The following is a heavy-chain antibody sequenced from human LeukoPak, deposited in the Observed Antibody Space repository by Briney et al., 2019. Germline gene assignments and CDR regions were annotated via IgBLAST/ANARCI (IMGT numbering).Heavy chain of an antibody. CDR2: LWSDGRTE. CDR1: GFTFSSYT. D-gene: IGHD3-16*01. CDR3: ARRFLTGLGGNWFDP. J-gene: IGHJ5*02. V-gene: IGHV3-33*01. Sequence: GGSLRLSCAASGFTFSSYTMHWARQAPGKGLEWVAVLWSDGRTEKYADSVKGRFTVSRDNFKDTLYLQMNSLRVEDTAVYYCARRFLTGLGGNWFDPWGQGTLVTVSS.